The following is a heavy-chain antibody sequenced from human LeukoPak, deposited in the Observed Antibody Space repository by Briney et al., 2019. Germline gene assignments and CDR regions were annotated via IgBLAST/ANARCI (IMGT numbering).Heavy chain of an antibody. J-gene: IGHJ4*02. CDR2: INSDGSST. CDR3: ARVSSGWYAGFDY. CDR1: GFTFSSYW. D-gene: IGHD6-19*01. Sequence: PGGSLRLSCAASGFTFSSYWMHWVRQAPGKGLVWVSRINSDGSSTSYADSVKGRFTISRDNAKNTLYPQMNSLRAEDTAVYYCARVSSGWYAGFDYWGQGTLVTVSS. V-gene: IGHV3-74*01.